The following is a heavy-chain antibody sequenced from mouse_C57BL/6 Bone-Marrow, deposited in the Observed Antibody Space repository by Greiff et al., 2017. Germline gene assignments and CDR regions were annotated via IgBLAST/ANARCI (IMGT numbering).Heavy chain of an antibody. Sequence: VQLQQSGPVLVKPGASVKMSCKASGYTFTDYYMNWVKQSHGKSLEWIGVINPYNGGTSYNQKFKGKATLTVDKSSSTAYMALNSLTSEDSAVYYCARTSIVTTRYYFDYWGQGTTLTVSS. CDR1: GYTFTDYY. CDR2: INPYNGGT. CDR3: ARTSIVTTRYYFDY. J-gene: IGHJ2*01. V-gene: IGHV1-19*01. D-gene: IGHD2-5*01.